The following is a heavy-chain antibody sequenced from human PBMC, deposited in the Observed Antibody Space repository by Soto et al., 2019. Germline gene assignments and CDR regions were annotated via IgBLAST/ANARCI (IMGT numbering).Heavy chain of an antibody. D-gene: IGHD6-13*01. CDR1: GGTIRSVGYS. J-gene: IGHJ4*02. CDR2: IYYSGST. CDR3: TRRYGTVFDY. V-gene: IGHV4-61*08. Sequence: SETLSLTCAVSGGTIRSVGYSWSWIRQPPGKGLEWIGYIYYSGSTNYNPSLKSRVTISVDTSKNQFSLKLSSVTAADTAGYYCTRRYGTVFDYWGQGTLVTGSS.